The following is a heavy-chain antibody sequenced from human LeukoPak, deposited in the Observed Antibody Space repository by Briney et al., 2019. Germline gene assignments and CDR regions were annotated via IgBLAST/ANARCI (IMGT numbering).Heavy chain of an antibody. V-gene: IGHV3-23*01. D-gene: IGHD3-16*01. CDR1: GGSFSGYY. J-gene: IGHJ4*02. CDR3: ATSMGGGNIDY. CDR2: ISGSGDSA. Sequence: ETLSLTCAVYGGSFSGYYWSWIRQPPGKGLEWVSVISGSGDSAFQADSVKGQFTISRDNSKNTLYLQMNSLRAEDTAVYYCATSMGGGNIDYWGQGALVTVSS.